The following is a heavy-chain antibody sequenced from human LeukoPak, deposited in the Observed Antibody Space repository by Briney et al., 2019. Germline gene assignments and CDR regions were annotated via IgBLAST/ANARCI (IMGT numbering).Heavy chain of an antibody. D-gene: IGHD1-26*01. CDR3: ARGSGSYHTAYMN. CDR1: GYSFTSYW. CDR2: IYPGDSDT. J-gene: IGHJ4*02. V-gene: IGHV5-51*01. Sequence: PGESLKISCKGSGYSFTSYWIGWVRQMPGKGLEWMGIIYPGDSDTRYSPSIQGQVTISADKSLSTAYLQWSSLKASDTAMYYCARGSGSYHTAYMNWGQGSPVTVSS.